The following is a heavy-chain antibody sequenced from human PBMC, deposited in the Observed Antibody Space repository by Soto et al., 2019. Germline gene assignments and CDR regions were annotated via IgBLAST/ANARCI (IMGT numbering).Heavy chain of an antibody. CDR3: AKDAVYNDGLWLMDS. V-gene: IGHV3-23*01. D-gene: IGHD2-21*01. Sequence: EVQLLESGGGLVQPGGSLRLSCAASGFTISTYAMTWVRQAPGKGLECVSGVTGSGGQIHYADSVKGRFTISKDNSKNTLYLQMSSLRDEDTALYYCAKDAVYNDGLWLMDSWGQGTLVTASS. J-gene: IGHJ5*02. CDR1: GFTISTYA. CDR2: VTGSGGQI.